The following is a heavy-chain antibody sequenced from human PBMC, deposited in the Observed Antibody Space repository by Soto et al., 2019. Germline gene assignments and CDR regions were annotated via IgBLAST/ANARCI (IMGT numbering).Heavy chain of an antibody. D-gene: IGHD2-2*01. CDR3: ARDSSSHRNAMDV. CDR2: ISAYNGNT. J-gene: IGHJ6*02. V-gene: IGHV1-18*01. CDR1: GYTFITYG. Sequence: QVHLVQSGAEVKEPGASVKVSCEASGYTFITYGISRVRQAPGQGLEWMGWISAYNGNTYYAQKLQDRVTMTTDTSTSTAYMELGSLRSDDTAVYYCARDSSSHRNAMDVWGQGTTVTVSS.